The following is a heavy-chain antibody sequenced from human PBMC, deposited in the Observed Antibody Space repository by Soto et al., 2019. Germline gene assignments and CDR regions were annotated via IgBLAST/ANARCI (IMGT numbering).Heavy chain of an antibody. D-gene: IGHD7-27*01. Sequence: EVQLLESEGGLVQPGGSLRLSCVASGFTISSYAMSWVRKAPGKGLEWVSAISANGGSTYYADSVKGRFTISRDNSKNTLYLQMNSLRAEDTAVYYCANGGTGEGYFDNWGQGTQVTVSS. V-gene: IGHV3-23*01. CDR2: ISANGGST. CDR1: GFTISSYA. CDR3: ANGGTGEGYFDN. J-gene: IGHJ4*02.